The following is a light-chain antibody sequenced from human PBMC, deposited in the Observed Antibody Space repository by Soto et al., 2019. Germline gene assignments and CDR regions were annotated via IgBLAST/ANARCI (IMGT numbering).Light chain of an antibody. J-gene: IGKJ2*01. CDR2: GAS. CDR3: QQYHNWPPQYT. V-gene: IGKV3-15*01. CDR1: QTVASN. Sequence: EIVMTQSPATLSVSPGERASLSCRASQTVASNLAWYQQKPGQAPRLLIHGASTRATGVPARFSGSGSWTEFTLTISSLQSEDFAVYYCQQYHNWPPQYTFGQGTKLQIK.